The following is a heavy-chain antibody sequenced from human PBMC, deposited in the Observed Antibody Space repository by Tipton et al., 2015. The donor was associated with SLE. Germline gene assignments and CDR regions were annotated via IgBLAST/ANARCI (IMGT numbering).Heavy chain of an antibody. Sequence: WVRQAPGKGLEWIGSIYYSGSTYYNPSLKSRVTISVDTSKNQFSLKLSSVTAADTAVYYCARVQAYEGFDPWGQGTLATVSS. V-gene: IGHV4-39*07. J-gene: IGHJ5*02. D-gene: IGHD3-16*01. CDR2: IYYSGST. CDR3: ARVQAYEGFDP.